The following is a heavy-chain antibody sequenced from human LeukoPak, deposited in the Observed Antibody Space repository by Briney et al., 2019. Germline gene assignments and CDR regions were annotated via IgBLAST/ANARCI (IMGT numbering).Heavy chain of an antibody. V-gene: IGHV3-21*01. CDR2: ISSSSSYI. D-gene: IGHD2-15*01. CDR1: GFTFSSYS. J-gene: IGHJ3*02. CDR3: ARDGLCSGGSCYGFNAFDI. Sequence: GFLRLSCAASGFTFSSYSMNWVRQAPGKGLEWVSSISSSSSYIYYADSVKGRFTISRDNAKNSLYLQMNSLRAEDTAVYYCARDGLCSGGSCYGFNAFDIWGQGTMVTVSS.